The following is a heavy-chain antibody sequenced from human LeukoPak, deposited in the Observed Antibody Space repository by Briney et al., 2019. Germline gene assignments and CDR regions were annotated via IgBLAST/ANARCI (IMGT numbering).Heavy chain of an antibody. Sequence: SETLSLTCTVSGGSISSGDYYWSWIRQPPGKGLEWIGEINHSGSTNYNPSLKSRVTISVDTSKNQFSLKLSSVTAADTAVYYCARARIGGYFDWLSRFLDYWGQGTLVTVSS. CDR2: INHSGST. CDR3: ARARIGGYFDWLSRFLDY. V-gene: IGHV4-39*07. J-gene: IGHJ4*01. CDR1: GGSISSGDYY. D-gene: IGHD3-9*01.